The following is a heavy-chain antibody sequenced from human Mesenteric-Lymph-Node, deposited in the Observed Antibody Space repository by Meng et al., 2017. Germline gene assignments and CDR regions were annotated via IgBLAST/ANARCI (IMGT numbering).Heavy chain of an antibody. D-gene: IGHD1-1*01. CDR2: ISLSDSRI. V-gene: IGHV3-21*02. CDR1: RFFFDTYD. J-gene: IGHJ4*02. Sequence: EVELGESGGGLGKPGGSLRLSWVGSRFFFDTYDMTWVRQAPGKGLEWVSSISLSDSRISYADSVKGRFTISRDNAKSSLYLQMNSLRAEDTAIYYCASDPNWSTNWGQGTLVTVSS. CDR3: ASDPNWSTN.